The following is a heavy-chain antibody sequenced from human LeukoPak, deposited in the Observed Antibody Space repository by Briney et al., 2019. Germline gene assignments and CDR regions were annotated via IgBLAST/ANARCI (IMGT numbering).Heavy chain of an antibody. CDR2: ISAYNGNT. V-gene: IGHV1-18*01. D-gene: IGHD6-19*01. Sequence: ALVKVSCKASGYTFTSYGISWVRQAPGQGLEWMGWISAYNGNTNYAQKLQGRVTMTTDTSTSTAYMELRSLRSDDTAVYYCARVGSSGWNPLSYFDYWGQGTLVTVSS. CDR1: GYTFTSYG. J-gene: IGHJ4*02. CDR3: ARVGSSGWNPLSYFDY.